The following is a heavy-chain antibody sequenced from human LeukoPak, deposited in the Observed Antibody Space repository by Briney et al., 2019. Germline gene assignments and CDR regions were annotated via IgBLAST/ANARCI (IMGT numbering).Heavy chain of an antibody. Sequence: ASVKVSCKASGGTFSSYGISWVRQAPGQGLEWMGRIIPILGIANYAQKFQGRVTITADKSTSTAYMELSSLRSEDTAVYYCAREYCSGGSCYSSYWGQGTLVTVSS. CDR3: AREYCSGGSCYSSY. V-gene: IGHV1-69*04. J-gene: IGHJ4*02. CDR2: IIPILGIA. D-gene: IGHD2-15*01. CDR1: GGTFSSYG.